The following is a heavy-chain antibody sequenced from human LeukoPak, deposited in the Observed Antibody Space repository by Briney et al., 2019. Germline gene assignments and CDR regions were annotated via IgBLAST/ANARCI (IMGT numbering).Heavy chain of an antibody. V-gene: IGHV1-69*13. CDR3: ARYYDRHDAFDI. Sequence: GTSVKVSCKASGFTFTSSAISWVRQAPGQGLEWMGGIIPIFGTANYAQKFQGRVTITADESTSTAYMELSSLRSEDTAVYYCARYYDRHDAFDIWGQGTMVTVSS. CDR1: GFTFTSSA. D-gene: IGHD3-3*01. J-gene: IGHJ3*02. CDR2: IIPIFGTA.